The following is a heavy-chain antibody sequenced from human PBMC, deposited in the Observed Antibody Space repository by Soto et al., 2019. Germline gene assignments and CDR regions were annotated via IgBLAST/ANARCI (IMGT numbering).Heavy chain of an antibody. Sequence: ASVKVSCKASGYTFTSYDINWVRQATGQGLEWMGWMNPNSGNTGYAQKFQGRVTMTRNTSISTAYMELSSLRSEDTAVYYCARGKGVKYYRDVWGKGTTVTVSS. CDR3: ARGKGVKYYRDV. D-gene: IGHD2-21*01. CDR1: GYTFTSYD. J-gene: IGHJ6*03. V-gene: IGHV1-8*01. CDR2: MNPNSGNT.